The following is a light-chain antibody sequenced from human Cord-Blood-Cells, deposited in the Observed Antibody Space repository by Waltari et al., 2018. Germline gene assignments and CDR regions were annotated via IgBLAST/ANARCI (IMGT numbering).Light chain of an antibody. J-gene: IGLJ7*01. CDR1: SSDVGRYNL. CDR3: CSYAGSSTFAV. V-gene: IGLV2-23*02. CDR2: EVS. Sequence: QSALTQPASVSGSPGQSITISCTGTSSDVGRYNLVSWYQQHPGKAPKLMIYEVSKRPSGVSNLFSGSKSGKTASLTISWLQAEDEADYYCCSYAGSSTFAVFGGGTQLTVL.